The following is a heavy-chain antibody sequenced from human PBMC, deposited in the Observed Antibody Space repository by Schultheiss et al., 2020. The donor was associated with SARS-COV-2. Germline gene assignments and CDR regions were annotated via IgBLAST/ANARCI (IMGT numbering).Heavy chain of an antibody. J-gene: IGHJ5*02. CDR1: GYSFTSYG. Sequence: GESLKISCKGSGYSFTSYGIGWVRQMPGKGLEWMGIIYPGDSDTRYSPSFQGEVTMSADKSINTAYLQWSSLKASDTAMYYCGRRGYINVAVWEFDPWGQGTLVTVSS. CDR3: GRRGYINVAVWEFDP. V-gene: IGHV5-51*01. D-gene: IGHD3-16*01. CDR2: IYPGDSDT.